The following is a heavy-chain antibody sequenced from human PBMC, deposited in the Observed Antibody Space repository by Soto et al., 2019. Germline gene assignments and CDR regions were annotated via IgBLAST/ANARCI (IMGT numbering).Heavy chain of an antibody. Sequence: QVTLKESGPVLVKPTETLTLRCTVSGLSITDSEMGVSWIRQPPGQPLEWLAHIDSSGEKSYRTFLKSRLAFSTNTSTCQIVLTMTNMDPADTATYYCARRHLAVAVSPWFDPWGQGIPVTVSS. CDR3: ARRHLAVAVSPWFDP. CDR1: GLSITDSEMG. CDR2: IDSSGEK. J-gene: IGHJ5*02. D-gene: IGHD6-19*01. V-gene: IGHV2-26*01.